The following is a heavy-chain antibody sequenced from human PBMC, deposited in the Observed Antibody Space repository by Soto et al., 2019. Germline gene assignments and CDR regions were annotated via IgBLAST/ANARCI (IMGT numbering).Heavy chain of an antibody. CDR2: ISSMSSTI. D-gene: IGHD6-19*01. J-gene: IGHJ4*02. V-gene: IGHV3-48*02. CDR1: GFIFNDYS. CDR3: ARDRVPGSGLPAY. Sequence: GGSLRLSCEASGFIFNDYSMNWVRQAPGEGLEWVSYISSMSSTILHAESVKGRFTTSRDNAKNSLYLHMNRLRDEDTGVYYCARDRVPGSGLPAYWGQGTLVTVSS.